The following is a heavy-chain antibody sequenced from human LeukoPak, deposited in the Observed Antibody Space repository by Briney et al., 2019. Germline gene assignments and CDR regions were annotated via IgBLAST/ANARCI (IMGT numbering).Heavy chain of an antibody. D-gene: IGHD3-22*01. CDR3: ARDTLYDSSGYSYDAFDI. V-gene: IGHV4-31*03. CDR2: IYYSGGT. CDR1: GGSISSGGYY. Sequence: SETLSLTCTVSGGSISSGGYYWSWIRQHPGKGLEWIGYIYYSGGTYYNPSLKSRVTISVDTSKNQFSLKLSSVTAADTAVYYCARDTLYDSSGYSYDAFDIWGQGTMVTVSS. J-gene: IGHJ3*02.